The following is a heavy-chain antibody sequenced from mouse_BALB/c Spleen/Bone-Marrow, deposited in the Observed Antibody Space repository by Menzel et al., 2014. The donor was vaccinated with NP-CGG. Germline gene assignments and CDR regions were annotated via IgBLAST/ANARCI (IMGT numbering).Heavy chain of an antibody. CDR2: ILPGSGNI. J-gene: IGHJ4*01. Sequence: LQESGAELMKLGASVKISCKATGYTFSSYWIERVKQRPGHGLEWIGEILPGSGNIYFNEKFKGRATFTADTSSTTTYIQLSSLTSENSAVYYRARVDWDFAIDYWGQGTSVTVSS. CDR1: GYTFSSYW. CDR3: ARVDWDFAIDY. D-gene: IGHD4-1*01. V-gene: IGHV1-9*01.